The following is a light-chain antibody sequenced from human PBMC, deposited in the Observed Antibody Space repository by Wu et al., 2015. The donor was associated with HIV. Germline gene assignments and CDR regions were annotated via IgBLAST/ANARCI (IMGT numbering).Light chain of an antibody. CDR3: QQRANWLT. Sequence: EVVLTQSPATLSLSPGERATLSCRASEDVRNYLAWYQQNPGQAPRLLIYDASSRATGIPARSSGSGSGTDFTLTITSLEPEDFAVYYCQQRANWLTFGGGTKVELK. CDR1: EDVRNY. J-gene: IGKJ4*01. V-gene: IGKV3-11*01. CDR2: DAS.